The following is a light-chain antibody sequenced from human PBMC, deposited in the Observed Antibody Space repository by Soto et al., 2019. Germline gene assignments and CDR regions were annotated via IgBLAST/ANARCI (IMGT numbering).Light chain of an antibody. Sequence: DIVVTQSPDSLVVSLGERATITCKSSQSVLYSSNNKNYLAWYQQKPGQSPKLLIYWASSRESGVPDRFSGSGSGTDFTLTISSLQAEDVAVYYCQQYYATPYSFGQGTKLEI. CDR2: WAS. CDR3: QQYYATPYS. CDR1: QSVLYSSNNKNY. J-gene: IGKJ2*03. V-gene: IGKV4-1*01.